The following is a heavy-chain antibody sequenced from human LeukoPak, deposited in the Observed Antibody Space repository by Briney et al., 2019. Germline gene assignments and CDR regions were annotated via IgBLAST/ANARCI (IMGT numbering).Heavy chain of an antibody. CDR1: GFTFSSYG. V-gene: IGHV3-30*18. D-gene: IGHD2-2*01. Sequence: GGSLRLSCAASGFTFSSYGMHWVRQAPAKGLEWVAVISYDGSNKYYADSVKGRFTISRDNSKNTLYLQMNSLRAEDTAVYYCAKDRGVYQLPAIGWFDPWGQGTLVTVSS. CDR3: AKDRGVYQLPAIGWFDP. J-gene: IGHJ5*02. CDR2: ISYDGSNK.